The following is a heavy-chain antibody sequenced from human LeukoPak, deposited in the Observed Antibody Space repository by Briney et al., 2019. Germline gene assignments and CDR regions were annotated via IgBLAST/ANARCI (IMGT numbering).Heavy chain of an antibody. V-gene: IGHV3-23*01. J-gene: IGHJ6*03. CDR2: ISGSGGTT. CDR3: AKSGILYSYYMDV. D-gene: IGHD1-14*01. CDR1: GLTFGSHG. Sequence: GGSLRLSCAASGLTFGSHGMSWVRQAPGKGLEWVSTISGSGGTTYYPDSVKGLFTVYRDNSKDTLYLQMNSLRVDDTAIYYCAKSGILYSYYMDVWGKGTTVTVSS.